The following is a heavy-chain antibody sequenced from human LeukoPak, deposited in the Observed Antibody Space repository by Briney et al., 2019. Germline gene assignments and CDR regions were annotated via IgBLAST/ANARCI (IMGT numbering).Heavy chain of an antibody. CDR1: GYSISSGYY. V-gene: IGHV4-38-2*02. CDR2: IYHSGST. J-gene: IGHJ5*02. Sequence: SETLSLTCTVSGYSISSGYYWGWIRQPPGKGLEWIGSIYHSGSTYYNPSLKSRVTISVDTSKNQFSLKLSSVTAADTAVYYCARAEKYSSGWYENWFDPWGQGTLVTVSS. D-gene: IGHD6-19*01. CDR3: ARAEKYSSGWYENWFDP.